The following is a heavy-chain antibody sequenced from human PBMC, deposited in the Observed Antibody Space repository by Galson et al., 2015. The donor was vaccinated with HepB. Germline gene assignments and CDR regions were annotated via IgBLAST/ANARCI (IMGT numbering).Heavy chain of an antibody. CDR1: GFTFSNYA. Sequence: SLRLSCAASGFTFSNYAMHWVRQAPGKGLEWVSFISYDGTNKYYAHSVTGRFTISRDTSENTLYLQMNSLRPHDSAVYYCARGGGFYGSYTEYYFDDWGQGTRVTVSS. CDR3: ARGGGFYGSYTEYYFDD. V-gene: IGHV3-30-3*01. D-gene: IGHD2-2*02. CDR2: ISYDGTNK. J-gene: IGHJ4*02.